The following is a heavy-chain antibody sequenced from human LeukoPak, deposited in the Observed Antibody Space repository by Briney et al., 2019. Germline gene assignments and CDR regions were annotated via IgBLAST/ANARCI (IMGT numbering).Heavy chain of an antibody. CDR3: ARVTDDSSGYAYAFDI. D-gene: IGHD3-22*01. CDR1: GYTFTGYY. CDR2: INPNSGGT. Sequence: GASVKVSCKASGYTFTGYYMHWVRQAPGQGLEWMGWINPNSGGTNYAQKFQGWVTMTRDTSISTAYMELSRLRSDDTAVYYCARVTDDSSGYAYAFDIWGRGTMVTVSS. V-gene: IGHV1-2*04. J-gene: IGHJ3*02.